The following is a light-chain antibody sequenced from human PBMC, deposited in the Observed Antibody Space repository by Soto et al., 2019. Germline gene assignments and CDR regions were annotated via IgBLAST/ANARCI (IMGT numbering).Light chain of an antibody. J-gene: IGKJ3*01. V-gene: IGKV3-15*01. CDR1: QSVTNN. Sequence: EIVMTQSPTTLSASPGERXTLSCRASQSVTNNLAWYQQRPGQAPRLLIRGASTRASGVPARFTGSGSGTDFTLTISSLQSDDFAFYYCQQYSDSPITFGSGTKVDLK. CDR3: QQYSDSPIT. CDR2: GAS.